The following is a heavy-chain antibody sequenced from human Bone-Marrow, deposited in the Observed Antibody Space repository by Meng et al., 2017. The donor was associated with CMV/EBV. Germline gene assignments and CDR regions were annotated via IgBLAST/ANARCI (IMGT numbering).Heavy chain of an antibody. Sequence: ASVKVSCKASGYTFTGYYMHWVRQAPGQGLEWMGWINPNSGGTNYAQKFQGRVTMTRDTCISTAYMELSRLGSDDTVVYYCARRGGGSSTSGGYASHSGFDYWGQGTLVTVSS. V-gene: IGHV1-2*02. J-gene: IGHJ4*02. CDR2: INPNSGGT. CDR3: ARRGGGSSTSGGYASHSGFDY. CDR1: GYTFTGYY. D-gene: IGHD2-2*01.